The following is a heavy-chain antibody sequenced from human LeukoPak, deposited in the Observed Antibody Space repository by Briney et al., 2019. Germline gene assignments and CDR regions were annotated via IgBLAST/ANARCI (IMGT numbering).Heavy chain of an antibody. CDR1: GFSFSSYP. J-gene: IGHJ4*02. Sequence: PGGSLRLFCAASGFSFSSYPMNWVRQAPGKGLEGVSSLSGSGGSTVYADSVKGRFTISRDNSKNTLFLQMNSLRAEDTAVYYCAKQSGYSYASGYYFDFWGQGTLVTVSS. D-gene: IGHD5-18*01. V-gene: IGHV3-23*01. CDR2: LSGSGGST. CDR3: AKQSGYSYASGYYFDF.